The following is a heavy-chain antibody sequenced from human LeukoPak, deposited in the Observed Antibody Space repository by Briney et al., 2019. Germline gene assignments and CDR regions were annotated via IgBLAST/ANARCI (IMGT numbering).Heavy chain of an antibody. CDR1: GYFFTDYY. D-gene: IGHD1-26*01. CDR3: ARSRAFSGLLGY. CDR2: INPNSGGT. J-gene: IGHJ4*02. V-gene: IGHV1-2*02. Sequence: ASVKVSCKASGYFFTDYYMHWVRQAPGQELEWMGWINPNSGGTNYAQKFQGRVTMTRDTSISTAYMELSRLISDDTAVYYCARSRAFSGLLGYWGQGTLVSVSS.